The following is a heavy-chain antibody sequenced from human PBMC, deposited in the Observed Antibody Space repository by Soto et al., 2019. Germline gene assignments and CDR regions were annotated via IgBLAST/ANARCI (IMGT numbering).Heavy chain of an antibody. V-gene: IGHV4-34*01. D-gene: IGHD1-7*01. CDR3: ARVQYNWNYGALNYYFDY. CDR1: GGSFSGYY. Sequence: SETLSLTCAVYGGSFSGYYWSWIRQPPGKGLEWIGEINHSGSTNYNPSLKSRVTISVDTSKNQFSLKLSSVTAADTAVYYCARVQYNWNYGALNYYFDYWGQGTLVTVSS. CDR2: INHSGST. J-gene: IGHJ4*02.